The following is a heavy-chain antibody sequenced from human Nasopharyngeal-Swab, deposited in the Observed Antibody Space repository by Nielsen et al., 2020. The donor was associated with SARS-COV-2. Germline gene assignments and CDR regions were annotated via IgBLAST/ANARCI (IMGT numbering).Heavy chain of an antibody. CDR2: INHSGST. J-gene: IGHJ6*02. Sequence: RQAPGKGLEWIGEINHSGSTNYNPSLKSRVTISVDTSKNQVSLKLSSVTAADTAVYYCARGYPRIGDYYYGMDVWGQGTTVTVSS. CDR3: ARGYPRIGDYYYGMDV. D-gene: IGHD2/OR15-2a*01. V-gene: IGHV4-34*01.